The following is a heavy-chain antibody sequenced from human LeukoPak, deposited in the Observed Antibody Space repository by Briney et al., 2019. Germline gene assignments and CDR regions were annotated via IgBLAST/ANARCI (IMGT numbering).Heavy chain of an antibody. Sequence: SETLSLTCAVYGGSFSGYYWSWIRQPPGKGLEWIGEINHSGSTNYNPSLKSRVTISVDTSKNQFSLKLSSVTAADTAVYYCAGFTYYDILTGHDAFDIWGQGTMVTVCS. CDR1: GGSFSGYY. V-gene: IGHV4-34*01. CDR2: INHSGST. CDR3: AGFTYYDILTGHDAFDI. J-gene: IGHJ3*02. D-gene: IGHD3-9*01.